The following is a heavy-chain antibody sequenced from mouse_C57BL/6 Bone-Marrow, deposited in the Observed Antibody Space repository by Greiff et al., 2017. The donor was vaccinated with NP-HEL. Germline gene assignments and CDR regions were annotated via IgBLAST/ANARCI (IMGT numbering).Heavy chain of an antibody. Sequence: VKLMESGAELARPGASVKLSCKASGYTFTSYGISWVKQRTGQGLEWIGEIYPRSGNTYYNEKFKGKATLTADKSSSTAYMELRSLTSEDSAVYFCARGSTMITTDYFDYWGQGTTLTVSS. CDR3: ARGSTMITTDYFDY. V-gene: IGHV1-81*01. CDR1: GYTFTSYG. J-gene: IGHJ2*01. D-gene: IGHD2-4*01. CDR2: IYPRSGNT.